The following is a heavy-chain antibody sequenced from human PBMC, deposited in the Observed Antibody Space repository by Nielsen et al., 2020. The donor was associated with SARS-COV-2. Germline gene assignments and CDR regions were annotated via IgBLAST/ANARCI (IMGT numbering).Heavy chain of an antibody. D-gene: IGHD6-13*01. V-gene: IGHV4-34*01. J-gene: IGHJ1*01. Sequence: GSLRLSCAVYGGSFSGYYWSWIRQPPGKGLEWIGEINHSGSTNYNPSLKSRVTISVDTSKNQFSLKLSSVTAADTAVYYCARGFLAAAGTGLGYFQHWGQGTLDTVSS. CDR1: GGSFSGYY. CDR2: INHSGST. CDR3: ARGFLAAAGTGLGYFQH.